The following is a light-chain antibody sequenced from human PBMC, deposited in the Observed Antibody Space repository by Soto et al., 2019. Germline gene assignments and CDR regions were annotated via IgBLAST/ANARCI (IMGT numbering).Light chain of an antibody. CDR1: SSDVGGYNY. CDR2: DVN. Sequence: QSVLTQPRSVSGSPGQSASISCTGTSSDVGGYNYVSWYQQHPGKAPKVMIYDVNKRPSGVPDRFSGSKSGNTASLTISGLQSEDEADYYCCSYAGRYIYVFGTGTKVTVL. V-gene: IGLV2-11*01. J-gene: IGLJ1*01. CDR3: CSYAGRYIYV.